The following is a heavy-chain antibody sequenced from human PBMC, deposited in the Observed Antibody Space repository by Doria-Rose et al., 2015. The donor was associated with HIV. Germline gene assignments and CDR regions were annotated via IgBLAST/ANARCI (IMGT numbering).Heavy chain of an antibody. V-gene: IGHV4-30-4*01. CDR2: ISASGTT. CDR1: GDSISSGDSF. J-gene: IGHJ4*02. D-gene: IGHD3-10*01. CDR3: ARARNYGFPRFSDF. Sequence: QVQLQESGPGLVRPSQTLSLTCTVSGDSISSGDSFWSWIRQPPGKGPVWIGYISASGTTYYYPSLRGRLTISLDATTTQCSLILNSVTAADTAVYYCARARNYGFPRFSDFWGQAPLVTVSS.